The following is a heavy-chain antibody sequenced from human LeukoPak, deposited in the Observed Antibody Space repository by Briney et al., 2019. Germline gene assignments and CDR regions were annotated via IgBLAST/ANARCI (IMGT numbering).Heavy chain of an antibody. D-gene: IGHD3-3*01. J-gene: IGHJ5*02. V-gene: IGHV1-24*01. Sequence: ASVKVPCKVSGYTLTELSMHWVRQAPGKGLEWMGGFDPEDGETIYAQKFQGRVTMTEDTSTDTAYMELSSLRSEDTAVYYCAAVGLLRFSPDLGWFDPWGQGTLVTVSS. CDR3: AAVGLLRFSPDLGWFDP. CDR2: FDPEDGET. CDR1: GYTLTELS.